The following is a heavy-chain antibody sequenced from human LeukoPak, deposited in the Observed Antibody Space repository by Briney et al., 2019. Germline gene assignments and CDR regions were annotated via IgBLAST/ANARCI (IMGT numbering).Heavy chain of an antibody. D-gene: IGHD5-12*01. CDR1: GGTFSSYA. J-gene: IGHJ4*02. CDR3: ARDRDLYSGYDSSPYYFDY. Sequence: SVKVSCKASGGTFSSYAISWVRQAAGQGLEWMGGIIPIFGTANYAQKFQGRVMITADESTSTAYMELSSLRSEDTAVYYCARDRDLYSGYDSSPYYFDYWGQGTLVTVSS. CDR2: IIPIFGTA. V-gene: IGHV1-69*13.